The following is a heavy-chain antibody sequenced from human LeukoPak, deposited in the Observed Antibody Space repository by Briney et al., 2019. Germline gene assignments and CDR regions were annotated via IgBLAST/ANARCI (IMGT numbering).Heavy chain of an antibody. CDR2: IYTTEST. CDR3: ARDARDGYNSNLDY. Sequence: SETLSLTCTVSGGSISSDYWSWIRQPAGKGLEWIGRIYTTESTNYNPSLKSRVTISVDTSKNQFSLKLNSVTAADTAVYFCARDARDGYNSNLDYWGQGALVTVSS. J-gene: IGHJ4*02. CDR1: GGSISSDY. D-gene: IGHD5-24*01. V-gene: IGHV4-4*07.